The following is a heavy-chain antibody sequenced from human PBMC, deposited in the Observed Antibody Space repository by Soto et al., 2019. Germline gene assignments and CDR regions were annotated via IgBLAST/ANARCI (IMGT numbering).Heavy chain of an antibody. CDR1: GFPYSNYW. CDR3: ARGHWGLDP. D-gene: IGHD7-27*01. J-gene: IGHJ5*02. V-gene: IGHV3-7*01. CDR2: MNQGGSEK. Sequence: EVQLVESGGDLVQPGGSLRLSCAASGFPYSNYWMTWVRQAPGKGLEWVASMNQGGSEKYYVDSVTGRFTISRDNGKRSLDLQMDSLTNEDTAMYYCARGHWGLDPWGQGALVIVSS.